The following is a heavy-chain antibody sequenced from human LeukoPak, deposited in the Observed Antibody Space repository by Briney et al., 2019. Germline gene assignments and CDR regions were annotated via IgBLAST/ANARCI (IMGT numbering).Heavy chain of an antibody. V-gene: IGHV3-9*01. Sequence: QPGRSLRLSCAASGFTFDDYAMHWVRQAPGKGLEWVSGISWNSGSIGYADSVKGRFTISRDNAKNSLYLQMNSLRAEDTALYYCAKDSGYDLGAVAGVIDYWGQGTLVTVSS. CDR1: GFTFDDYA. CDR2: ISWNSGSI. J-gene: IGHJ4*02. CDR3: AKDSGYDLGAVAGVIDY. D-gene: IGHD5-12*01.